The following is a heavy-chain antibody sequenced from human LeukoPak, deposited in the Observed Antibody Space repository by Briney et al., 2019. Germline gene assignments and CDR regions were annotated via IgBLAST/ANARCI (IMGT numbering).Heavy chain of an antibody. CDR1: GYTFTSYD. CDR3: AKRGYSYGYYYYYMDV. Sequence: ASVKVSCKASGYTFTSYDINWVRQATGQGLEWMGWMNPNSGNTGYAQKFQGRVTMTRNTSVSTAYMELSSLRSEDTAAYYCAKRGYSYGYYYYYMDVWGKGTTVTISS. V-gene: IGHV1-8*01. D-gene: IGHD5-18*01. J-gene: IGHJ6*03. CDR2: MNPNSGNT.